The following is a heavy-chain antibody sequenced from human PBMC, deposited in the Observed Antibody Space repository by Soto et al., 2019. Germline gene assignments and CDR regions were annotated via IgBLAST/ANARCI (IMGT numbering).Heavy chain of an antibody. CDR1: GGSISSSSCH. Sequence: SETLSLTCTVSGGSISSSSCHWGWIRQPPGKGLEWIASIKYSGTTFYNPSLKSRVTISVDRSKNQFSLKLSSVTAADTAAYYCARSWSGYSEFDYWGQGTLVTVSS. CDR3: ARSWSGYSEFDY. V-gene: IGHV4-39*07. CDR2: IKYSGTT. D-gene: IGHD3-3*01. J-gene: IGHJ4*02.